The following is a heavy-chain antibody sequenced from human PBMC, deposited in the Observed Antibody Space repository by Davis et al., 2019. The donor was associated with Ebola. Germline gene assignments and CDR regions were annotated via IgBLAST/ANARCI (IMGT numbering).Heavy chain of an antibody. Sequence: PGGSLRLSCAASRFSFSTFGMYWFRQAPGQGLQWVSYIGRSGEDISYTDSVKGRFTISRDDAKDSLYLYMDSLRDDDTAVYYSARRILLESRGAVDVWGQGTTVTVSS. D-gene: IGHD2-15*01. CDR2: IGRSGEDI. J-gene: IGHJ6*02. V-gene: IGHV3-48*02. CDR3: ARRILLESRGAVDV. CDR1: RFSFSTFG.